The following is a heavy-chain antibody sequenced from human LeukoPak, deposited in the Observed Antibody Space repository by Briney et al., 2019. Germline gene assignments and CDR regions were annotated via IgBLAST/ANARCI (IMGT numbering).Heavy chain of an antibody. CDR1: DDSFSSHY. CDR3: ARDLVTVTKGFDI. V-gene: IGHV4-59*11. CDR2: ISYIGSP. J-gene: IGHJ3*02. Sequence: SETLSLTCAVSDDSFSSHYWTWIRQPPGKGLEWIGYISYIGSPNYNPSLKSRVTISIDTSRNQFSLRLSSVTAADTAVYYCARDLVTVTKGFDIWGQGTMVSVSS. D-gene: IGHD4-17*01.